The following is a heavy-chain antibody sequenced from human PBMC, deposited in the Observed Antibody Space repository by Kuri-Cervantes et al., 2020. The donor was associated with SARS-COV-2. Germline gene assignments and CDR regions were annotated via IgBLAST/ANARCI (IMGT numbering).Heavy chain of an antibody. V-gene: IGHV1-69*04. D-gene: IGHD6-13*01. CDR3: ARDAAADNLSDY. CDR1: GGTFSSYA. CDR2: IIPICGIA. Sequence: SVKVSCKASGGTFSSYAISWVRQAPGQGLEWMGRIIPICGIANYAQKFQGRVTITGDKSTSTAYMELSSLRSEDTAVYYCARDAAADNLSDYWGQGTLVTVSS. J-gene: IGHJ4*02.